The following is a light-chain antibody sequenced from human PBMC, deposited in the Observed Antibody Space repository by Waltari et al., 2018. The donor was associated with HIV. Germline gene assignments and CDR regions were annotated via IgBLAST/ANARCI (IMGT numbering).Light chain of an antibody. V-gene: IGLV1-40*01. Sequence: QSVLTQPPSVSGAPGPRVTIPCTGISSNIGAGSDVHWSQQLPGTAPKLLIYGNSNRPSGVPDRFSGSKSGTSASLAITGLQAEDEADYYCQSYDSSLSALYVFGTGTKVTVL. CDR3: QSYDSSLSALYV. J-gene: IGLJ1*01. CDR2: GNS. CDR1: SSNIGAGSD.